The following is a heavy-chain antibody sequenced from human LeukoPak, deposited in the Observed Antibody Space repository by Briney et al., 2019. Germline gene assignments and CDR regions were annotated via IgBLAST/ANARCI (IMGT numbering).Heavy chain of an antibody. J-gene: IGHJ4*02. CDR2: IYYSGST. CDR1: GGSISSYY. Sequence: SETLSLTCTVSGGSISSYYWSWIRQPPGKGLEWIGYIYYSGSTNYNPSLKSRVTISVDTSKNQFSLKLSSVTAADTAVYYCARDLDSYYFDYWGQGTLVTVSS. CDR3: ARDLDSYYFDY. V-gene: IGHV4-59*01. D-gene: IGHD1-1*01.